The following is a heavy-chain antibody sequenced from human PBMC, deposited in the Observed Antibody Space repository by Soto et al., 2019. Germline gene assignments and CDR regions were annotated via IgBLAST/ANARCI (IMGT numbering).Heavy chain of an antibody. CDR1: GFSLSSYG. CDR2: ISYDGSNK. CDR3: AKYHYGDLYYYYGMDV. D-gene: IGHD4-17*01. V-gene: IGHV3-30*18. J-gene: IGHJ6*02. Sequence: SLRLSCAGSGFSLSSYGMHWVRQAPGKGLEWVAVISYDGSNKYYADSVKGRFTISRDNSKNTLYLQMNSLRAEDTAVYYCAKYHYGDLYYYYGMDVWGQGTTVTVSS.